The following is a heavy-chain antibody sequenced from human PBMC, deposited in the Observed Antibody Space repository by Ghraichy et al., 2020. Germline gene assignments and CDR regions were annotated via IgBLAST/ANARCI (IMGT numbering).Heavy chain of an antibody. D-gene: IGHD3-10*01. CDR3: ARENDPYGSGSTDY. J-gene: IGHJ4*02. CDR2: IYSGGST. Sequence: SCAASGLTVSRNYMSWVRQAPGKGLEWVSVIYSGGSTYFVDSVKGRFTISRDNSKNTLYLQMNSLRVEDTAVYYCARENDPYGSGSTDYWGQGTLVTVSS. V-gene: IGHV3-66*01. CDR1: GLTVSRNY.